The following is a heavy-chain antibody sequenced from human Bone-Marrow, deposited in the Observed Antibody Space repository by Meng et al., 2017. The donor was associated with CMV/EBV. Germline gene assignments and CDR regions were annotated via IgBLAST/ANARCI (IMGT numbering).Heavy chain of an antibody. J-gene: IGHJ6*02. Sequence: GESLKISCAASGFTFSSYSMNWVRQAPGKGLEWVSSISSSSSYIYYADSVKGRFTISRDNAKNSLYLQMNSLGAEDTAVYYCARRITIFGVVRGFGMDVWGQGTTVTVSS. CDR1: GFTFSSYS. V-gene: IGHV3-21*01. D-gene: IGHD3-3*01. CDR3: ARRITIFGVVRGFGMDV. CDR2: ISSSSSYI.